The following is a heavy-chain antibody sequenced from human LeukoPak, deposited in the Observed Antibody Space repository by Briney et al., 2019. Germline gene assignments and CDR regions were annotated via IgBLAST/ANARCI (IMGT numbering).Heavy chain of an antibody. CDR3: TPDCSSTSCYQTPYYFDY. CDR2: IKSKTDGGTT. V-gene: IGHV3-15*01. CDR1: GFTFSNAW. J-gene: IGHJ4*02. Sequence: PGGSLRLSCAASGFTFSNAWMSWVRQAPGKGLEWVGRIKSKTDGGTTDYAAPVKGRFTISRDDSKNTLYLQMNSLKTEDTAVYYCTPDCSSTSCYQTPYYFDYWGQGTLVTVSS. D-gene: IGHD2-2*01.